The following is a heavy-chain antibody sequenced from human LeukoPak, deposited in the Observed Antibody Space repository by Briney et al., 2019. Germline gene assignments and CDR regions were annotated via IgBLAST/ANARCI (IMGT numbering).Heavy chain of an antibody. CDR3: ARDYGGSSPFDY. D-gene: IGHD4-23*01. CDR2: IRGSGAST. Sequence: PGGSLRLSCGASGFTFSSHAMSWVRQAPGKGLEWVSFIRGSGASTYYADSVKGRFTISRDNSKNTLYLQMNSLRAEDAAVYYCARDYGGSSPFDYWGQGTLVTVSS. CDR1: GFTFSSHA. V-gene: IGHV3-23*01. J-gene: IGHJ4*02.